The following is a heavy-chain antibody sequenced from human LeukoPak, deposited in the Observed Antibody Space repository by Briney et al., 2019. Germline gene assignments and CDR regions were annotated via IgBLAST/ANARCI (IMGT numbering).Heavy chain of an antibody. CDR2: ISGSGGIT. J-gene: IGHJ4*02. CDR1: GFTFTNYA. D-gene: IGHD6-13*01. Sequence: PGGSLRLSCAASGFTFTNYAMIWVRQAPGKGLEWVSSISGSGGITYYADSVKGRFTISRDNSKNTLCLQMNGLRDEDSAIYTCARSTGRYSSSWNRGDYWGQGILVTVSS. CDR3: ARSTGRYSSSWNRGDY. V-gene: IGHV3-23*01.